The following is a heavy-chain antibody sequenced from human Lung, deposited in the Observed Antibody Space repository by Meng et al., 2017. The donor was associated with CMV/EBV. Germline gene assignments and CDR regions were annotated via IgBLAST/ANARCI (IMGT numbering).Heavy chain of an antibody. J-gene: IGHJ4*02. V-gene: IGHV4-39*01. CDR1: GASISSSVHY. CDR2: VYDSGIT. CDR3: ARQWNGNFFQTLDY. D-gene: IGHD2-8*01. Sequence: SGASISSSVHYWGWIRPAPGKRREWNGTVYDSGITCYETARKRRSSMCSETSKGQLGRRLPSVSDAETVVYFCARQWNGNFFQTLDYWGRGTLVTVSS.